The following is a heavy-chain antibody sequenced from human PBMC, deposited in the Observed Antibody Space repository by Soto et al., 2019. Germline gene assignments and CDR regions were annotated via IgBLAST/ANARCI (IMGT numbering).Heavy chain of an antibody. CDR1: GGTFSSYA. CDR3: AMDWNSSPMGAFDI. V-gene: IGHV1-69*13. D-gene: IGHD6-13*01. CDR2: IIPIFGTA. J-gene: IGHJ3*02. Sequence: ASVKVSCKASGGTFSSYAISWVLQAPGQGLEWMGGIIPIFGTANYAQKFQGRVTITADESTSTAYMELSSLRSEDTAVYYCAMDWNSSPMGAFDIWGQGTMVTVSS.